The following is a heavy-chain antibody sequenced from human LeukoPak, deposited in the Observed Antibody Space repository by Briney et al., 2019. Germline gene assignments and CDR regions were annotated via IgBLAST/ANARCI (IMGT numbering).Heavy chain of an antibody. CDR1: GFTLSGSA. CDR2: IRSKANSYAT. Sequence: PGGSLRLSCAASGFTLSGSAMHWVRQASGKGLEWVGRIRSKANSYATAYAASVKGRFTISRDDSKNTAYLQMNSLKTEDTAVYYCRAYDSSGSIDYWGQGTLVTVSS. J-gene: IGHJ4*02. V-gene: IGHV3-73*01. D-gene: IGHD3-22*01. CDR3: RAYDSSGSIDY.